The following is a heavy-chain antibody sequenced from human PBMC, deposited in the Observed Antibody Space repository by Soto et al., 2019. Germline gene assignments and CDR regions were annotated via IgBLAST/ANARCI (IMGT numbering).Heavy chain of an antibody. Sequence: GGSLRLSCAASGFTFSSYGMHWVRQAPGKGLEWVALISYDGSNKYYADSVKGRFTISRDNSKNTLYLQMNSLRAEDTAMYYCAKDAPYYYDSSGYDGPFDYWGQGTLVTVSS. CDR1: GFTFSSYG. D-gene: IGHD3-22*01. V-gene: IGHV3-30*18. CDR2: ISYDGSNK. J-gene: IGHJ4*02. CDR3: AKDAPYYYDSSGYDGPFDY.